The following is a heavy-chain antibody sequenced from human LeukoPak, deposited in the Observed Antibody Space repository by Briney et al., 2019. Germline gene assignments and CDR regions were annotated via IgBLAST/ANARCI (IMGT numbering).Heavy chain of an antibody. CDR3: ARGDDMNSQSLRDDAFDI. D-gene: IGHD6-19*01. J-gene: IGHJ3*02. CDR1: GFTFSSYS. CDR2: ISSSSSYI. V-gene: IGHV3-21*04. Sequence: GGSLRLSCAASGFTFSSYSMNWVRQAPGKGLEWVSSISSSSSYIYYADSVKGRFTISRDNAKNSLYLQMNSLRAEDTAVYYCARGDDMNSQSLRDDAFDIWGQGTMVTVSS.